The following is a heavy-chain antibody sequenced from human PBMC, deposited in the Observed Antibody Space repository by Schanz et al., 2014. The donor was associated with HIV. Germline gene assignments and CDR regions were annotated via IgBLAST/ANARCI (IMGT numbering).Heavy chain of an antibody. J-gene: IGHJ4*02. Sequence: QVQLVQSGAEVKKPGSSVKVSCKASGGTFTTYAINWVRLAPGQGLEWMGGIIPIFGTTNYAQKFQGRVTITADKSTTTSYMELSSLRSDDTAVYYCAISMDGIVVSLDYWGQGTLVTVSS. CDR1: GGTFTTYA. CDR3: AISMDGIVVSLDY. V-gene: IGHV1-69*06. D-gene: IGHD3-22*01. CDR2: IIPIFGTT.